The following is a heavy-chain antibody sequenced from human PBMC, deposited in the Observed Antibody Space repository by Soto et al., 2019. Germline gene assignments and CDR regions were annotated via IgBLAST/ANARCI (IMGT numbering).Heavy chain of an antibody. CDR3: ARGRLLISD. D-gene: IGHD1-26*01. CDR2: IYSGVNT. Sequence: EVQLVESGGGLVQPGGSLRLSCAVSGFTVGSDYMSWVRQAPGKGLEWVSVIYSGVNTSYADSVKGRFIVSRDNAKNTLCLQMNSLGGEDTAVYYCARGRLLISDWGQGALVTVSS. V-gene: IGHV3-66*01. J-gene: IGHJ4*02. CDR1: GFTVGSDY.